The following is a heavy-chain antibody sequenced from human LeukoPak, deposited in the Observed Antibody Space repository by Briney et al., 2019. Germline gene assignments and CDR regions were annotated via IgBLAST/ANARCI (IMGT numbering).Heavy chain of an antibody. CDR2: ISGSGGST. J-gene: IGHJ4*02. V-gene: IGHV3-23*01. D-gene: IGHD2-2*01. CDR1: GFTFSSYA. Sequence: SGGSLRLSCAASGFTFSSYAMSWVRQAPGKGLEWVSAISGSGGSTYYADSVKGRFTISRDNSKNTLYLQMNSLSAEDTAVYYCAKVYCSSTSCYEGWFDYYFDYWGQGTLVTVSS. CDR3: AKVYCSSTSCYEGWFDYYFDY.